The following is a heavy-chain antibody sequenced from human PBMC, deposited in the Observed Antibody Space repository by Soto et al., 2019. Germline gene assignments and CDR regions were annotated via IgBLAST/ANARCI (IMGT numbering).Heavy chain of an antibody. CDR1: GGTFNSDT. CDR3: ARGPVRGMGGDS. V-gene: IGHV1-69*02. D-gene: IGHD3-16*01. CDR2: INSILGIS. J-gene: IGHJ5*01. Sequence: QVQLVQSGAKVKEPGSSMKVSCKASGGTFNSDTINWVRQAPGQGLEWMGRINSILGISNYAQKFQGRIAITADKSTNSGYMELSSLRSEDTAVYYCARGPVRGMGGDSWGQGTLVTVSS.